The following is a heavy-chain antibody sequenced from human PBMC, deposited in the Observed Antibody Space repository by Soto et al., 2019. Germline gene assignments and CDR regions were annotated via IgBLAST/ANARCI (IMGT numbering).Heavy chain of an antibody. CDR1: GGTFSSYG. D-gene: IGHD6-13*01. J-gene: IGHJ5*02. V-gene: IGHV1-69*01. CDR2: IIPIFGTA. Sequence: QVQLVQSGAGVKKPGSSVKVSCKASGGTFSSYGISWVRQAPGQGLEWMGGIIPIFGTANYAQQFQGRVTITADESKRAAYMEPSILRSEVTAMNSRASQIAAAGYNWFDLWSQVTLVNVSS. CDR3: ASQIAAAGYNWFDL.